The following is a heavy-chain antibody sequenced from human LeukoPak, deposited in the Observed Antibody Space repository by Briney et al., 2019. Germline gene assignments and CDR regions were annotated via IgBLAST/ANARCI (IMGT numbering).Heavy chain of an antibody. CDR1: GYTFTSYG. Sequence: ASVKVSCKASGYTFTSYGISWVRQAPGQGLEWMGWISAYNGNTNYAQKLQGRVTMTTDTSTSTAYMELRSLRSDDTAVYYCARAYYDFWSGYSYYMDVWGKGTTVTVSS. V-gene: IGHV1-18*01. D-gene: IGHD3-3*01. CDR3: ARAYYDFWSGYSYYMDV. CDR2: ISAYNGNT. J-gene: IGHJ6*03.